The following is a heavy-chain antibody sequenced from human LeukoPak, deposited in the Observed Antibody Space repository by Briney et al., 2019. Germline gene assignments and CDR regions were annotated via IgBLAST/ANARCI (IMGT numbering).Heavy chain of an antibody. D-gene: IGHD3-9*01. CDR2: ISAYNGNT. V-gene: IGHV1-18*01. Sequence: ASVKVSCKASGYTFTSYGISWVRQAPGQGLEWMGWISAYNGNTNYAQKLQGRVTMTTDTSTSTAYMELRSLRSDDTAVYYCARESGSRYFDWPPIDYWGQGTLVTVSS. CDR3: ARESGSRYFDWPPIDY. CDR1: GYTFTSYG. J-gene: IGHJ4*02.